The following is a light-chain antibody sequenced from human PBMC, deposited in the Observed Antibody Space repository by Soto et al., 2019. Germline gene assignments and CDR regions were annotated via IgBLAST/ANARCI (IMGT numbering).Light chain of an antibody. J-gene: IGKJ4*01. CDR1: QGISSY. V-gene: IGKV1-8*01. Sequence: AIRMTQSPSSLSASTGDRVTITCRASQGISSYLAWYQQKPGKAPKLLIYAASTLQSGVPSRISGSGSGTDFPLTISCLQSEDFATYYCQQYYSYPPGLTFGGGTKVEIK. CDR3: QQYYSYPPGLT. CDR2: AAS.